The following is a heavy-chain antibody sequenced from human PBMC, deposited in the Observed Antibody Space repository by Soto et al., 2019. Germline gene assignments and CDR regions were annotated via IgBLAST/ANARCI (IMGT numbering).Heavy chain of an antibody. CDR1: GYTFTSYA. D-gene: IGHD3-22*01. CDR3: ARYYYETSGYFEGFDY. Sequence: ASVKVSCKASGYTFTSYAMHWVRQAPGQRLEWMGWINAGNGNTKYSQKVQGRVTLTIDTSTSTAYMELRSLRSDDTAVYYCARYYYETSGYFEGFDYWGQGTLVTVSS. J-gene: IGHJ4*02. CDR2: INAGNGNT. V-gene: IGHV1-3*01.